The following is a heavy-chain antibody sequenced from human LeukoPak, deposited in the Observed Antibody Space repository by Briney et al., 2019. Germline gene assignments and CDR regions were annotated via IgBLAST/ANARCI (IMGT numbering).Heavy chain of an antibody. J-gene: IGHJ4*02. V-gene: IGHV4-34*01. CDR3: AREIIRFSSGWVDY. CDR2: INHSGST. CDR1: GGSFSGYY. D-gene: IGHD6-19*01. Sequence: SETLSLTCAVYGGSFSGYYWSWIRQPPGKGLEWIGEINHSGSTNYNPSLKSRVTISVDTSKNQFSLKLSSVTAADTAVYYCAREIIRFSSGWVDYWGQGTLVTVSS.